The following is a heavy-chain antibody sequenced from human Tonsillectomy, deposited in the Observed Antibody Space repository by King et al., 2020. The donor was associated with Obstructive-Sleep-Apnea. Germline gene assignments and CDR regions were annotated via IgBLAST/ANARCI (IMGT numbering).Heavy chain of an antibody. Sequence: VQLQESGPGLVKPSETLSLTGTVSGYSISSGYYWGWLRQSPGKGLEWIGSMYHSGSTYYNPSLKSRVSISVDTSKNQFSLKLSSVTAADTAVYYCARDSSAWYANWFDPWGQGTLVTVSP. J-gene: IGHJ5*02. D-gene: IGHD6-19*01. V-gene: IGHV4-38-2*02. CDR1: GYSISSGYY. CDR3: ARDSSAWYANWFDP. CDR2: MYHSGST.